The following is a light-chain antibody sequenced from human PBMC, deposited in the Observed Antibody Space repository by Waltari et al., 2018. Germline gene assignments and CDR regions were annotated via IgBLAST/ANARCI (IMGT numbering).Light chain of an antibody. CDR2: DTS. J-gene: IGLJ1*01. CDR1: TGAVTSGHY. V-gene: IGLV7-46*01. CDR3: LLSYSGARHV. Sequence: QAVVTQEPSLTVSPGGTVTLTCGSSTGAVTSGHYPYWFQQKPGQAPRTLIYDTSNKRSWTPARCSGSLLGGKAALTLSGAQPEDEAEYYCLLSYSGARHVFGTGTKVTVL.